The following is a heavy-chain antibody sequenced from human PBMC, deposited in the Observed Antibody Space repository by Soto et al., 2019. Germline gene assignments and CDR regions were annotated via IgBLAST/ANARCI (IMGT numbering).Heavy chain of an antibody. V-gene: IGHV4-61*01. D-gene: IGHD3-22*01. Sequence: KTSETLSLTCTVSGDSVRRGSYYWSWIRQPPGKGLEWIGHIFYSGSTTYNPSLQSRVTISLNTSKNQFSLKLTSVTAADTAMYFCARDTGYFDGSGYYYGLDSWGQGTLVTVSS. CDR1: GDSVRRGSYY. CDR3: ARDTGYFDGSGYYYGLDS. J-gene: IGHJ5*01. CDR2: IFYSGST.